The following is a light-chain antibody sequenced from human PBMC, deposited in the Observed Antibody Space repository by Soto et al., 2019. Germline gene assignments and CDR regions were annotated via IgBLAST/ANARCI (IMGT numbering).Light chain of an antibody. J-gene: IGLJ3*02. CDR1: SSDVGGYNY. Sequence: QSVLTQPRSVSGSPGQSVTISCTGTSSDVGGYNYVSWYQQHPGKAPKLMIYDVSKRPSEVPDRCSGSKFGNTASLTISGLQAEDEDDYYCCSYAGSYTWVFGGGTKLTVL. CDR3: CSYAGSYTWV. V-gene: IGLV2-11*01. CDR2: DVS.